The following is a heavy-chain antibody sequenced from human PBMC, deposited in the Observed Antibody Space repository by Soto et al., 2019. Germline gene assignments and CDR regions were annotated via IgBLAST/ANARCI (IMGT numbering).Heavy chain of an antibody. CDR2: IWYDGSNK. V-gene: IGHV3-33*01. CDR3: ARDLWELVY. Sequence: GGSLRLSCAASGFTFSSYGMHWVRQAPGKGLDWVAVIWYDGSNKYFADSVKGRFTISRDNSKNTLYLQMNSLRAEDTAVYYCARDLWELVYWGQGTLVTVSS. J-gene: IGHJ4*02. CDR1: GFTFSSYG. D-gene: IGHD1-1*01.